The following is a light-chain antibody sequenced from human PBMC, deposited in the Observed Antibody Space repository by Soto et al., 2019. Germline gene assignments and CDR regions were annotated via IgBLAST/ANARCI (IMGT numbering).Light chain of an antibody. J-gene: IGKJ2*01. CDR2: AAS. CDR3: QQLNDRRFS. V-gene: IGKV1-9*01. Sequence: IQLTQSPSSLSASVGDRVTISCRASQGNNSFVAWYQQKSGKAPKLLIYAASTLQSGVPSRFIGSGSGTDFTLTISSLQPEDFATYYCQQLNDRRFSFGQGTKLDIK. CDR1: QGNNSF.